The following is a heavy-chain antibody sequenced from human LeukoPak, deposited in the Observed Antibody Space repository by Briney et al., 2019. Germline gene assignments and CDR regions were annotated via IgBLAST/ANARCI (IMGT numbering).Heavy chain of an antibody. V-gene: IGHV3-23*01. CDR2: ISGSGGST. D-gene: IGHD3-3*01. CDR3: AKDLDRYYDHYMDV. CDR1: GFTFSSYA. J-gene: IGHJ6*03. Sequence: GSLRLSCAASGFTFSSYAMNWVRQAPGRGLEWVSAISGSGGSTYYADSVKGRFTISRDNSKNTLYLQMNSLRAEDTAVYYCAKDLDRYYDHYMDVWGKGTTVTISS.